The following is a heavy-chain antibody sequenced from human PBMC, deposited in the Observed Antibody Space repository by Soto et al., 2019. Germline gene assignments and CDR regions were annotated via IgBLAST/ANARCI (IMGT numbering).Heavy chain of an antibody. D-gene: IGHD2-2*01. CDR2: IYYSGST. V-gene: IGHV4-31*03. Sequence: QVQLQESGPGLVKPSQTLSLTCTVSGGSISSGGYYWSWIRQHPGKGLEWIGYIYYSGSTYYNPSLKSRVTISVDTSKNQFSLKLSSVTAADTAVYYCARDPFGGCSSTSCQHYYWYFDLWGRGTLVTVSS. CDR3: ARDPFGGCSSTSCQHYYWYFDL. J-gene: IGHJ2*01. CDR1: GGSISSGGYY.